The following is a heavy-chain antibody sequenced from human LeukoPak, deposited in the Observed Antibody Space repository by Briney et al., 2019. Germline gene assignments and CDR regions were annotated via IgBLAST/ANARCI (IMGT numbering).Heavy chain of an antibody. D-gene: IGHD3-16*02. J-gene: IGHJ3*02. CDR2: ISGSGGST. Sequence: GGSLRLSCAASGFTFSSYAMSWVRQAPGKGLEWVSAISGSGGSTYYADSVKGRFTISRDNSKNTLYLQMNSLRAEDTAVYYCAKDDYVWGSYRYHSDAFDIWGQGTMVTVSS. CDR3: AKDDYVWGSYRYHSDAFDI. CDR1: GFTFSSYA. V-gene: IGHV3-23*01.